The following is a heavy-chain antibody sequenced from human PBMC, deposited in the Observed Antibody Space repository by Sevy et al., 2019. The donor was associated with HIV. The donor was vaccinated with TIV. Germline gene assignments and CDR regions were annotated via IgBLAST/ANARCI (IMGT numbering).Heavy chain of an antibody. Sequence: SETLSLTCTVSGGSISSSSYYWGWIRQPPGKGLEWIGSIYYGGSTYYSPSLKSRVTISVDTSKNQFSLKLSSVTAADTAVYYCARRIAVAGTAWFDPWGQGTLVTVSS. CDR3: ARRIAVAGTAWFDP. CDR1: GGSISSSSYY. V-gene: IGHV4-39*01. J-gene: IGHJ5*02. D-gene: IGHD6-19*01. CDR2: IYYGGST.